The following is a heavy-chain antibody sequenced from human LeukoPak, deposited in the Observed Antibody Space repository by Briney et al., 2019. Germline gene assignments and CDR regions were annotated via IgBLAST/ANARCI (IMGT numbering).Heavy chain of an antibody. J-gene: IGHJ6*02. D-gene: IGHD6-13*01. V-gene: IGHV3-21*01. CDR1: GFTFSSYS. CDR2: ISSSSSYI. CDR3: AREAAGPLYYYGMDV. Sequence: GGSLRLSRAASGFTFSSYSMTWVRQAPGKGLEWVSSISSSSSYIYYADSVKGRFTISRDNAKNSLYLQMNSLRAEDTAVYYCAREAAGPLYYYGMDVWGQGTTVTVSS.